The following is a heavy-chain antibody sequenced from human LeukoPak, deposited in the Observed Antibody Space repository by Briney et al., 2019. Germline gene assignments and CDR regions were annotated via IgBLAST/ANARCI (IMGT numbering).Heavy chain of an antibody. CDR3: ARGRMYRDAFDI. V-gene: IGHV3-48*03. CDR2: ISSSGSTI. Sequence: GGSLRLSCAASGFTFSSYAMSWVRQAPGKGLEWVSYISSSGSTIYYADSVKGRFSISRDNAKNSLYLQMNSLRAEDTAVYYCARGRMYRDAFDIWGQGTMVTVSS. D-gene: IGHD2-8*01. J-gene: IGHJ3*02. CDR1: GFTFSSYA.